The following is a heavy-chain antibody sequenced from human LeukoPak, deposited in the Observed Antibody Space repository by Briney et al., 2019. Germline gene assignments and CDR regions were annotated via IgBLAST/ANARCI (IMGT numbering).Heavy chain of an antibody. CDR2: ISYDGSNK. CDR1: GFTFSSYA. Sequence: GRSLRLSCAASGFTFSSYAMHWVRQAPGKGLEWVAVISYDGSNKYYADSVKGRFTISRDNSKNTLYLQMNSLRAEDTAVYYCARVYDFWSGYFRYYYYGMDVWGQGTTVTVSS. J-gene: IGHJ6*02. V-gene: IGHV3-30-3*01. CDR3: ARVYDFWSGYFRYYYYGMDV. D-gene: IGHD3-3*01.